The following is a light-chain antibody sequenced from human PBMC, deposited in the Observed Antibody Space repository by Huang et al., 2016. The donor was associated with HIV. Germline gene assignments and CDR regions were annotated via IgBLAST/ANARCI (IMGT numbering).Light chain of an antibody. CDR1: QSVDSK. Sequence: EVVMTQSPATLSASSGDTVNISCRASQSVDSKLAWYQQKPGQAPRLLIFAASTRATGAPARVSGTGSKTDFTLTVSSLQSDDSAVYYCHEYYSRPPWTLGQGTKVEIK. V-gene: IGKV3-15*01. J-gene: IGKJ1*01. CDR2: AAS. CDR3: HEYYSRPPWT.